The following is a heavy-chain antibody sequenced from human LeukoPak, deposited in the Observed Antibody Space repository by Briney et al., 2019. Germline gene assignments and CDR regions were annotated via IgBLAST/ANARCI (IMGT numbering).Heavy chain of an antibody. CDR3: ARDGSRGVDY. CDR2: IYHSGST. V-gene: IGHV4-38-2*02. Sequence: PSETLSLTCAVSGYSISSGYYWGWIRQPPGKGLVWIGSIYHSGSTYYNPSLKSRVTISVDTSKNQFSLKLSSVTAADTAVYYCARDGSRGVDYWGQGTLVTVSS. J-gene: IGHJ4*02. D-gene: IGHD2-2*03. CDR1: GYSISSGYY.